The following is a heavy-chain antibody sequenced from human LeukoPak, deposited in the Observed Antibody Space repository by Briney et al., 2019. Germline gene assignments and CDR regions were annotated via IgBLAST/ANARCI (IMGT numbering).Heavy chain of an antibody. V-gene: IGHV3-23*01. CDR3: AKPTPYFDLTYYFDY. J-gene: IGHJ4*02. D-gene: IGHD3-9*01. CDR1: GFTFSSYA. Sequence: PGGSLRLSCAASGFTFSSYAMSSVPQAPGKGLEGVSAISGSGGGTYYADSVKGRLTISRNSSKNTPQLQMNSLRAEDTAVHYCAKPTPYFDLTYYFDYWGQGTLVTVSS. CDR2: ISGSGGGT.